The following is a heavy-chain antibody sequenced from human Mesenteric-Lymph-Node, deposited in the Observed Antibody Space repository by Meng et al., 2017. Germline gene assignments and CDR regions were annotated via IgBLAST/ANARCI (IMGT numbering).Heavy chain of an antibody. Sequence: ASVKVSCKASGGTFSSYAISWVRQAPGQGLEWMGRINPNSGGTNYAQKFQGRVTMTRDTSISTAYMELSRLRSDDTAVYYCARVFGVVLWFGSLGEESMDVWGQGTTVTVSS. V-gene: IGHV1-2*06. D-gene: IGHD3-10*01. CDR3: ARVFGVVLWFGSLGEESMDV. J-gene: IGHJ6*02. CDR1: GGTFSSYA. CDR2: INPNSGGT.